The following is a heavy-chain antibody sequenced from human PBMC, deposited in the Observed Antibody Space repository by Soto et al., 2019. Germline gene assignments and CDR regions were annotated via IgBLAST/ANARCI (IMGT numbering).Heavy chain of an antibody. V-gene: IGHV3-21*01. D-gene: IGHD1-26*01. CDR2: ISSSTTYI. CDR3: ARDPPGGATPYYFDY. Sequence: PGESLKISCAASGFTFSYYSMNWVRQAPGKGLEWVSSISSSTTYIYYADSVKGRFTISRDNAKSSLYLQMNSLRAEDTAVYYCARDPPGGATPYYFDYWGQGTLVTVSS. J-gene: IGHJ4*02. CDR1: GFTFSYYS.